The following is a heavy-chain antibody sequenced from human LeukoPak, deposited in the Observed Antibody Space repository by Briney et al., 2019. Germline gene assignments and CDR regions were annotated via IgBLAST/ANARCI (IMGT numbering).Heavy chain of an antibody. D-gene: IGHD2-2*01. V-gene: IGHV4-30-4*01. Sequence: SETLSLTCTVSGGSISSGDYYWGWIRQPPGKGLEWIGYIYYSGSTYYNQSLKSRVTISVDTSKNQFSLKLSSVTAADTAVYYCARKASWGRFDPWGQGTLVTVSS. CDR1: GGSISSGDYY. J-gene: IGHJ5*02. CDR3: ARKASWGRFDP. CDR2: IYYSGST.